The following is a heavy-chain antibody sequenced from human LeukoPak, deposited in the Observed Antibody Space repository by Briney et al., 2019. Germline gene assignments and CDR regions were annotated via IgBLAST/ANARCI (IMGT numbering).Heavy chain of an antibody. J-gene: IGHJ4*02. D-gene: IGHD3-16*01. Sequence: WVAVISYDGSNKYYADSVKGRFTISRDNSKNTLYLQMNSLRAEDTAVYYCAGAGRSFDFDYWGQGTLVTVSS. CDR3: AGAGRSFDFDY. V-gene: IGHV3-30-3*01. CDR2: ISYDGSNK.